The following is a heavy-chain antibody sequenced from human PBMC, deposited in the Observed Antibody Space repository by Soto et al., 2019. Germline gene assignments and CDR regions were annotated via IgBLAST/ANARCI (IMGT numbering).Heavy chain of an antibody. Sequence: VQLLESGGGLVQPGGSLRLSCAASGFTFSIYAMSWVRQAPGKGLEWVSSIGAGYGTYYADSVKGRFTISRDNSKNTLYLQMNSLRAEDTAIYYCATPYSSSWFSPFDYWGQGSLVTVSS. J-gene: IGHJ4*02. V-gene: IGHV3-23*01. CDR1: GFTFSIYA. CDR2: IGAGYGT. CDR3: ATPYSSSWFSPFDY. D-gene: IGHD6-13*01.